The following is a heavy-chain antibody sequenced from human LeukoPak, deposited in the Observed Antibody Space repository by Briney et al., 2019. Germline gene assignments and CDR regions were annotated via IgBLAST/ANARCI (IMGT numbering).Heavy chain of an antibody. CDR2: ISGSGGST. D-gene: IGHD3-22*01. CDR1: GFTFSSYA. J-gene: IGHJ4*02. V-gene: IGHV3-23*01. CDR3: ARDLSHDSSGYLFDY. Sequence: HAGGSLRLSCAASGFTFSSYAMSWVRQAPGKGLEWVSAISGSGGSTYYADSVKGRFTISRDNSKNTLYLQMNSLRAEDTAVYYCARDLSHDSSGYLFDYWGQGTLVTVSS.